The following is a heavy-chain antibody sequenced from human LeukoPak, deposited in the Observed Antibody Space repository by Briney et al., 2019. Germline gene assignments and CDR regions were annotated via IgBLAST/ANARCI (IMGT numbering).Heavy chain of an antibody. CDR3: ASSGTLRFFDY. V-gene: IGHV4-39*01. J-gene: IGHJ4*02. CDR1: GGSISSISYY. D-gene: IGHD6-13*01. Sequence: PSETLSLTCTVSGGSISSISYYWGWIRQPPGKGLEWIGSIYYSGSTYYNPSLKSRVTISVDTSKNQFSLKLSSVTAADTAVYYCASSGTLRFFDYWGQGTLVTVSS. CDR2: IYYSGST.